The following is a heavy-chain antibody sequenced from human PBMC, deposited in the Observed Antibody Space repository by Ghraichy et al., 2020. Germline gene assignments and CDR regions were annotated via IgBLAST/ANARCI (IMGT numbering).Heavy chain of an antibody. J-gene: IGHJ4*02. CDR2: LRYDGNNE. CDR3: AKVLLGDYEIYFGGADN. Sequence: GGSLRLSCAASGFIFSHYGMHWVRQAPGKGLEWVSFLRYDGNNEYYADSVKGRFTISRDNSKNTLYLQMNSLRPEDTAVYYCAKVLLGDYEIYFGGADNWGQGTLVTVSS. CDR1: GFIFSHYG. D-gene: IGHD2-21*01. V-gene: IGHV3-30*02.